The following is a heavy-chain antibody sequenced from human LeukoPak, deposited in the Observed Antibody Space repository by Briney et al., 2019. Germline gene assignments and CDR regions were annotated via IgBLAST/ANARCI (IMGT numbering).Heavy chain of an antibody. D-gene: IGHD6-25*01. CDR2: IWYDGSNK. Sequence: GGSLRLSCAASGFTFSSYGMHWVRQAPGKGLEWVAVIWYDGSNKYYADSVKGRFTISRDNAKNSLYLQMNSLRAEDTAVYYCAGTVSSGWGYFDYWGQGTLVTVSS. J-gene: IGHJ4*02. CDR3: AGTVSSGWGYFDY. CDR1: GFTFSSYG. V-gene: IGHV3-33*01.